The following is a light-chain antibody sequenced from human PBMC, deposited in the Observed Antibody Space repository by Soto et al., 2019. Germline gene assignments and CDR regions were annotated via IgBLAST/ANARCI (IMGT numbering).Light chain of an antibody. Sequence: EIVLTQSPATLSLSPGERATLSCRASQSVSSNLAWYQQKPGQAPRLLIYGASTRATGIPARFSGSGSGTDFTLTISRLEPEDFAVYYCQVRSNWPTWTFGQGTKVDIK. J-gene: IGKJ1*01. CDR1: QSVSSN. V-gene: IGKV3-11*01. CDR2: GAS. CDR3: QVRSNWPTWT.